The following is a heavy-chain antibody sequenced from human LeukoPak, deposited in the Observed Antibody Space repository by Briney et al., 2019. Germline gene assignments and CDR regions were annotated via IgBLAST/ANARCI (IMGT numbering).Heavy chain of an antibody. CDR3: ARDTRFQQGYYGMDV. CDR1: GGSISSGGYS. V-gene: IGHV4-30-2*01. CDR2: IYHSGST. Sequence: PSETLSLTCAVSGGSISSGGYSWIWIRQPPGKGLEWIGYIYHSGSTYYNPSLKSRVTISVDRSNNQFPLKLSSVTAADTAVYYCARDTRFQQGYYGMDVWGQGTTVTVSS. D-gene: IGHD3-3*01. J-gene: IGHJ6*02.